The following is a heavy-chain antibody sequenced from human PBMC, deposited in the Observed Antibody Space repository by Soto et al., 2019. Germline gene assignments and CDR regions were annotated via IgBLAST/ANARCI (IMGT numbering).Heavy chain of an antibody. V-gene: IGHV3-23*01. CDR3: AKGPVYDILTGCDY. Sequence: EVQLLESGGGFVQPGASLRLSCVASGFTFSLSAMSWVRQAPGRGLEWVSSISGGGGSTEYTDSVKGRFTISRDNSKDTVHLQMNSLRAEDTAVYYCAKGPVYDILTGCDYWGQGALVTVSS. CDR2: ISGGGGST. CDR1: GFTFSLSA. D-gene: IGHD3-9*01. J-gene: IGHJ4*02.